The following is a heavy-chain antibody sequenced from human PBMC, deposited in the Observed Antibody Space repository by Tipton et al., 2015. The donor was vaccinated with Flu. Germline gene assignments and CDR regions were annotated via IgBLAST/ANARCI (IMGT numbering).Heavy chain of an antibody. Sequence: TLSLTCAVSGYSFSSGYYWGWIRQPPGKGLEWIGSIYHSGSTYYNPSLKSRVTISVDTSKNQFSLKLSSVTAADTAVYYCARVLVAGTGPLFDYWGQGTLVTVSS. J-gene: IGHJ4*02. V-gene: IGHV4-38-2*01. CDR2: IYHSGST. D-gene: IGHD6-19*01. CDR3: ARVLVAGTGPLFDY. CDR1: GYSFSSGYY.